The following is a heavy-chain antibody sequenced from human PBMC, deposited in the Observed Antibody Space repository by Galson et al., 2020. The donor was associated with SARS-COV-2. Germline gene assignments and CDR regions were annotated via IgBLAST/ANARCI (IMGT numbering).Heavy chain of an antibody. V-gene: IGHV4-34*01. CDR1: GGSFSGYF. CDR3: ARGLGGTGRFNGWDY. D-gene: IGHD2-8*02. CDR2: VNHSGST. Sequence: SETLSLTCAVYGGSFSGYFWSWIRQPPGKGLEWLGEVNHSGSTNYNPSLKSRVTISVDTSKNQFSLKLSSVTAADTAVYYCARGLGGTGRFNGWDYWGQGTLVTVSS. J-gene: IGHJ4*02.